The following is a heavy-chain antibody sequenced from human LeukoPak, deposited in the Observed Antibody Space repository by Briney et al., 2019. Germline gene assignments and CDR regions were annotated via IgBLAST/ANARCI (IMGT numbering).Heavy chain of an antibody. CDR1: GGSISNYY. Sequence: KPSETLSLTCTVSGGSISNYYWSWIRRPPGKGLECIGYFHYSGSTNYNPSLKSRVTILVDPSKNQLSLKLTSVTAADTAVYYCARLGQPNAFDIWGRGTMVTVSS. J-gene: IGHJ3*02. CDR2: FHYSGST. V-gene: IGHV4-59*08. CDR3: ARLGQPNAFDI. D-gene: IGHD3-16*01.